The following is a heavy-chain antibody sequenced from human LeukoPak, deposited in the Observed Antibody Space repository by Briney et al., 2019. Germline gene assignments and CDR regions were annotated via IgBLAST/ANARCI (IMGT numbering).Heavy chain of an antibody. CDR3: ARDKHRMSYSSNWFDP. V-gene: IGHV4-59*01. CDR1: GGSISSYY. Sequence: SETLSLTCTVSGGSISSYYWSWIRQPPGKGLEWIGYIYYSGSTNYNPSLKSRVTISVDTSKNQFSLKLSSVTATDTAVYYCARDKHRMSYSSNWFDPWGQGTLVTVSS. J-gene: IGHJ5*02. D-gene: IGHD6-13*01. CDR2: IYYSGST.